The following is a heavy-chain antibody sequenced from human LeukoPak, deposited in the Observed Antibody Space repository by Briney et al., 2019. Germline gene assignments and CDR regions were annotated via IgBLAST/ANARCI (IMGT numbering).Heavy chain of an antibody. Sequence: PGRSLRLSCAVSGFTFDDYAMHWVRQAPGKGLEWVSGISWNSGSIGYADSVKGRFTISRDNAKNSLYLQMNSLRAEDTALYYCATVDYWGQGTLVTVSS. J-gene: IGHJ4*02. CDR2: ISWNSGSI. V-gene: IGHV3-9*01. CDR3: ATVDY. CDR1: GFTFDDYA.